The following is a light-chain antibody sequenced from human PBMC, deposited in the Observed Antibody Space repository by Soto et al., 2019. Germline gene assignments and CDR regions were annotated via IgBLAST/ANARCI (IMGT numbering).Light chain of an antibody. CDR2: GAS. V-gene: IGKV3-15*01. CDR3: QQYNSWPPLT. Sequence: EIVMTQSPDTLSVSPGDRATLSCRASQTVSTNLAWYQQKPGQAPRLLIYGASTRATGVPDRFSGSGSRTEFTLTINSLQSEDFAVYYCQQYNSWPPLTFGQGTKVEIK. CDR1: QTVSTN. J-gene: IGKJ1*01.